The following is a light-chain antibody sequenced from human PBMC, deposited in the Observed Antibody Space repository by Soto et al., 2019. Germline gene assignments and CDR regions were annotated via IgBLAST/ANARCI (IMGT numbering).Light chain of an antibody. CDR1: QGISSY. CDR2: DAS. J-gene: IGKJ1*01. V-gene: IGKV1-8*01. Sequence: AIRMTQSPSSFSASTGDIVTITFLASQGISSYLAWYQQKPGKAPKRLIYDASILQGGVPSRFSGSGSGTEFTLTISSLQPEDFATYSCLQHYSYPWTFGQGTKVDVK. CDR3: LQHYSYPWT.